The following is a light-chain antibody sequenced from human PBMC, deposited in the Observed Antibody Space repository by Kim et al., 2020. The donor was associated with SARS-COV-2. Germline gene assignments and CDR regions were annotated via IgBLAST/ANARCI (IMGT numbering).Light chain of an antibody. CDR3: AAWDDSLSGPV. J-gene: IGLJ3*02. CDR1: SSNIGSNY. V-gene: IGLV1-47*01. CDR2: RNN. Sequence: GQRGTISCSGSSSNIGSNYVYWYQQLPGTAPKLLIYRNNQRPSGVPDRFSGSKSGTSASLAISGLRSEDEADYDCAAWDDSLSGPVFGGGTQLTVL.